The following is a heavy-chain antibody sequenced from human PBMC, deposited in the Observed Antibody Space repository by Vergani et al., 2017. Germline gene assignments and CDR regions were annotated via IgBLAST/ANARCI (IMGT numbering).Heavy chain of an antibody. V-gene: IGHV3-33*01. J-gene: IGHJ5*02. CDR1: GFTFNQYG. Sequence: QVQLVESGGGVVQPGRSLRLSCAASGFTFNQYGMHWVRQAPGKGLEWVAVTWYDGNNKQYADSVKGRFTISRDNSKSTMYLQMNSLRDDDTGVYYCARDLRLLYNRFDPGGQGTLVTVSA. CDR2: TWYDGNNK. CDR3: ARDLRLLYNRFDP. D-gene: IGHD1-14*01.